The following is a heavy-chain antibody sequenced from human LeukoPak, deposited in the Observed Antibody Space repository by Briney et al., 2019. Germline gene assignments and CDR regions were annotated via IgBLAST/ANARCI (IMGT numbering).Heavy chain of an antibody. CDR1: GFTVSSNS. CDR2: IYSGGST. J-gene: IGHJ5*02. V-gene: IGHV3-53*01. D-gene: IGHD3-9*01. CDR3: ARTRGESYDILTGYYGNWFDP. Sequence: GGSLRLSCTVSGFTVSSNSMSWVRQAPGKGLEWVSVIYSGGSTYYADSVKGRFTISRDNSKNTLYLQMNSPRAEDTAVYYCARTRGESYDILTGYYGNWFDPWGQGTLVTVSS.